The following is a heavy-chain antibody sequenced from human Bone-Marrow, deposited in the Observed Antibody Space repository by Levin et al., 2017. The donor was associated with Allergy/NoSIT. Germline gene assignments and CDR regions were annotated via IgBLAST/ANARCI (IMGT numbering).Heavy chain of an antibody. CDR1: GDSISSTNYY. CDR3: ARQLYSGYDFFGSYFDS. J-gene: IGHJ4*02. CDR2: IYYSGKT. Sequence: PSETLSLTCKVSGDSISSTNYYWGWIRQPPGTGLEWIGSIYYSGKTYYNPSLKGRVSVSVDTSKNQFSLKLTSVTAADTAVYYCARQLYSGYDFFGSYFDSWGQGRLVTVSS. V-gene: IGHV4-39*01. D-gene: IGHD5-12*01.